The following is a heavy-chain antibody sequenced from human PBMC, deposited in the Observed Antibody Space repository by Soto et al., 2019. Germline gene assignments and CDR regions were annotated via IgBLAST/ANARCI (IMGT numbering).Heavy chain of an antibody. J-gene: IGHJ4*01. CDR3: ARDNKPYSGYQPKLLDY. V-gene: IGHV3-33*01. CDR2: IWYDGSNK. CDR1: GFTFSSYG. Sequence: GWSLRLSCAASGFTFSSYGMHWVRQAPGKGLEWVAVIWYDGSNKYYAGSVRGRFTISRENSKNTLYLQIDGLRDEDTAVYYCARDNKPYSGYQPKLLDYWGHVTLVTVYS. D-gene: IGHD5-12*01.